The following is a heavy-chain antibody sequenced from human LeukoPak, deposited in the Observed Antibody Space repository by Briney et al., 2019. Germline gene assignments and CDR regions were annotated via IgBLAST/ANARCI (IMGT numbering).Heavy chain of an antibody. J-gene: IGHJ4*02. D-gene: IGHD6-19*01. Sequence: GGSLRLSCSASGFTFSGYQMHWVRQAPGKGLEYASAISSNGGSTYYADSVKGRFTVSRDNSKNTLYLQMSSLRAEDTAVYYCVKGIAVAGALDYFDHWGQGTLVTVSS. CDR1: GFTFSGYQ. CDR3: VKGIAVAGALDYFDH. V-gene: IGHV3-64D*09. CDR2: ISSNGGST.